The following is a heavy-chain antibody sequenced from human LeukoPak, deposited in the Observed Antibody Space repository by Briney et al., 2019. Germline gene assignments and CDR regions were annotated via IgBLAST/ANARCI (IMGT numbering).Heavy chain of an antibody. CDR2: ISSNGGST. CDR1: GFTFSSYA. CDR3: ARGEYGSGSYHIDY. J-gene: IGHJ4*02. V-gene: IGHV3-64*01. Sequence: GGSLRLSCAASGFTFSSYAMNWVRQAPGKGLEYVSAISSNGGSTYYANSVKGRFTISRDNAKNSLYLQMNSLRTEDTAVYYCARGEYGSGSYHIDYWGQGTLVTVSS. D-gene: IGHD3-10*01.